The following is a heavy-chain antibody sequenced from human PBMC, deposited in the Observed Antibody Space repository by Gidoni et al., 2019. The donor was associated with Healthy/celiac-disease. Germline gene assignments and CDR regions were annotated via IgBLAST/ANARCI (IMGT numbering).Heavy chain of an antibody. CDR2: IYYSGST. D-gene: IGHD3-10*01. J-gene: IGHJ2*01. V-gene: IGHV4-31*03. Sequence: QIHLQYSGPLLVNPSQTLSLPFTVSFGSLSSGGYYWSWIRQHPGKGLEWIGYIYYSGSTYYNPSLKSRVTISVDTSKNQFSLKLSSVTAADTDVYYCATRGEGAWNFDLWGRGTLVTVSS. CDR1: FGSLSSGGYY. CDR3: ATRGEGAWNFDL.